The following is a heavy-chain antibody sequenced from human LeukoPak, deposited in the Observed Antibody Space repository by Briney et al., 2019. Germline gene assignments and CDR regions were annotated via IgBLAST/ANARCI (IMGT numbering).Heavy chain of an antibody. CDR1: VFSFSGYG. CDR3: ANALDDFGGG. D-gene: IGHD4-23*01. CDR2: ISYDGSNK. V-gene: IGHV3-30*18. J-gene: IGHJ4*02. Sequence: GGSLRLSCVASVFSFSGYGIHWVRQAPGKGLEWVAVISYDGSNKYYADSVKGRFTVSRDNSKNTLYLQMNSLRTEDTAVYYCANALDDFGGGWGQGTLVTVAS.